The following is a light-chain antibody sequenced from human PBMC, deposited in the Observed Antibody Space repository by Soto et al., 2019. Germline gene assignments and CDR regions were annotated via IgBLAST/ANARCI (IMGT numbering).Light chain of an antibody. CDR2: DVT. Sequence: QSALTQPASVSGSPGQSITISCTGTNSDVGFYNYVSWYQQHPGKAPKLMIHDVTNRPSGVSNRFSGSKSGNTASLTISGLQAEDEADYYCSSYTTSTSLDYVFGTGTKLTVL. V-gene: IGLV2-14*03. CDR3: SSYTTSTSLDYV. CDR1: NSDVGFYNY. J-gene: IGLJ1*01.